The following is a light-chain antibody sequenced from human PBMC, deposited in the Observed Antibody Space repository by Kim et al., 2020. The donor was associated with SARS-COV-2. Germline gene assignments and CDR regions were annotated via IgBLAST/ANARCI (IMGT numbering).Light chain of an antibody. CDR3: QQYYRSPLT. Sequence: EIVLMQSPGTLSLSPGERATLSCRASQTVSSSYLAWYQQRPGQAPRLLIFGASSRATGIPDRFSGSGSGTDFTLTISRLEPEDFAVYYCQQYYRSPLTFGGGTKLEI. V-gene: IGKV3-20*01. CDR2: GAS. J-gene: IGKJ4*01. CDR1: QTVSSSY.